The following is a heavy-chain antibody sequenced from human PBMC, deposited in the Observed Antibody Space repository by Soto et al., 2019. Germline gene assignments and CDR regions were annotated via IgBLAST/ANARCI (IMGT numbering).Heavy chain of an antibody. CDR2: INHSGST. Sequence: PSETLSLTCAVYGGSFSGYYWSWIRQPPGKGLEWIGEINHSGSTNYNPSLKSRVTISVDTSKNQFSLKLSSVTAADTAVYYCARRQRRGEYDYVWGSYRHIGTLWFDPWGQGTLVTVSS. J-gene: IGHJ5*02. CDR1: GGSFSGYY. D-gene: IGHD3-16*02. V-gene: IGHV4-34*01. CDR3: ARRQRRGEYDYVWGSYRHIGTLWFDP.